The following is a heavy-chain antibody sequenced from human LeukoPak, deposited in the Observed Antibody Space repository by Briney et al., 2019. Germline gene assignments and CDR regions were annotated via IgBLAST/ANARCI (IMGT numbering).Heavy chain of an antibody. V-gene: IGHV3-23*01. D-gene: IGHD6-19*01. CDR2: ISGSGGRT. J-gene: IGHJ4*02. CDR1: GFTFSSYA. CDR3: AKDSSGWHYYLDY. Sequence: GGSLRLSCAASGFTFSSYAMRWVRQAPGKGLEWVSAISGSGGRTYYADSVKGRFTISRDNSKNTLYLQMNSLRAEDTAVYYCAKDSSGWHYYLDYWGQGTLVTVSS.